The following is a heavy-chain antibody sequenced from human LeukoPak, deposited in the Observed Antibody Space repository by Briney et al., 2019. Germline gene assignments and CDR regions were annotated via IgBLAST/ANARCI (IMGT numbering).Heavy chain of an antibody. Sequence: SETLSPTCTVSGGSISSYYWSWIRQPPGKGLEWIGYIYYSGSTNYNPSLKSRVTISVDTSKNQFSLKLSSVTAADTAVYYCARQDPLQMKGYYYYGMDVWGQGTTVTVSS. V-gene: IGHV4-59*08. CDR2: IYYSGST. CDR1: GGSISSYY. J-gene: IGHJ6*02. CDR3: ARQDPLQMKGYYYYGMDV.